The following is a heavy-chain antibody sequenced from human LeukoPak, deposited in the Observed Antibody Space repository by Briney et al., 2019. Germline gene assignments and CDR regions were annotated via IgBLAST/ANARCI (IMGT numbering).Heavy chain of an antibody. V-gene: IGHV3-7*01. CDR1: GFTFSSHW. Sequence: PGGSLRLSCAASGFTFSSHWMSWVRQAPGKGLEWVANIKYDGSEKLYVDSVKGRFTISRDNAKNSLYLQMNSLRAEDTAVYYCAKDTGPQNMGYWGQGTLVTVSS. CDR3: AKDTGPQNMGY. CDR2: IKYDGSEK. J-gene: IGHJ4*02. D-gene: IGHD3-10*01.